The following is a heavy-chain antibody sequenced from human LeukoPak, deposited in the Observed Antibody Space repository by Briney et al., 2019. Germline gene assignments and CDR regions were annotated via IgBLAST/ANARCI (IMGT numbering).Heavy chain of an antibody. CDR1: GYTFTGYY. CDR3: ARDHLVAGNWGSHDDAFDI. CDR2: INPNSGGT. Sequence: ASVKVSCKASGYTFTGYYMHWVRQAPGQGLEWMGWINPNSGGTNYAQKFQGRVTMTRDTSISTAYMELSRLRSDDTAVYYCARDHLVAGNWGSHDDAFDIWGQGTMVTVSS. V-gene: IGHV1-2*02. J-gene: IGHJ3*02. D-gene: IGHD7-27*01.